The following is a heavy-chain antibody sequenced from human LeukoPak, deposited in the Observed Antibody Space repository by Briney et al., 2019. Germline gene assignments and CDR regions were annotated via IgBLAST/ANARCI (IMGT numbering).Heavy chain of an antibody. CDR1: GGSISSSSYY. D-gene: IGHD6-19*01. V-gene: IGHV4-39*01. J-gene: IGHJ5*02. CDR3: ARNIAVAGTLNWFDP. CDR2: IYYSGST. Sequence: SETLSLTCTVSGGSISSSSYYRGWIRQPPGKGLEWIGSIYYSGSTYYNPSLKSRVTISVDTSKNQFSLKLSSVTAADTAVYYCARNIAVAGTLNWFDPWGQGTLVTVSS.